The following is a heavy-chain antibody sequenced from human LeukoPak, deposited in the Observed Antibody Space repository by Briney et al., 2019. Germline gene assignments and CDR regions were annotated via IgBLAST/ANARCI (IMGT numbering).Heavy chain of an antibody. D-gene: IGHD5-24*01. Sequence: GGSLRLSCAASGFTFDDYAMHWVRQAPGKGLEWASGISWNSGSIGYADSVKGRFTISRDNAKNSLYLQMNSLRAEDTALYYCAKDSRGWLQLGHFDLWGRGTLVTVSS. CDR1: GFTFDDYA. CDR3: AKDSRGWLQLGHFDL. V-gene: IGHV3-9*01. J-gene: IGHJ2*01. CDR2: ISWNSGSI.